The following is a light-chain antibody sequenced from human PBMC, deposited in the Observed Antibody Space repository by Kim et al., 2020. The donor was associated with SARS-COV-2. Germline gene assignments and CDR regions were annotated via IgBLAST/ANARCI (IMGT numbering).Light chain of an antibody. CDR2: DAS. J-gene: IGKJ2*01. V-gene: IGKV1-5*01. Sequence: SAYVGDGVTITCRASQSIRRWLAWYQQKPGKAPNLLNYDASTLGSEVPSRFSGSGSETEFTLTITTLQPDDFATYYCQQYHSYSYTFGQGTKLEI. CDR1: QSIRRW. CDR3: QQYHSYSYT.